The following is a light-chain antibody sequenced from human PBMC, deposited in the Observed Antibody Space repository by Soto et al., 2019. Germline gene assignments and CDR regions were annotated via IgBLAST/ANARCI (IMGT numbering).Light chain of an antibody. CDR2: EVT. CDR1: SSDVGGYHY. Sequence: QSALTQSASVSGSPGQSLTISCTGTSSDVGGYHYVSWYQQHPGKAPKLMIYEVTNRPSGVSNRFSGSKSGNTASLTISGLQADDEADYYCSSYTSTSTYVFGTGTKVTVL. V-gene: IGLV2-14*01. CDR3: SSYTSTSTYV. J-gene: IGLJ1*01.